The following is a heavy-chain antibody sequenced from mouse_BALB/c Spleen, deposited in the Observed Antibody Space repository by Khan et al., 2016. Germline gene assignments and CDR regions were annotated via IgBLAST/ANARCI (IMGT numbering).Heavy chain of an antibody. CDR3: TRRGNYYAMDY. CDR1: GYTFTSYW. V-gene: IGHV1-69*02. J-gene: IGHJ4*01. D-gene: IGHD2-1*01. CDR2: IYPSDSYT. Sequence: QVRLQQSGAELVRPGASVKLSCKASGYTFTSYWINWVKQRPGQGLEWIGNIYPSDSYTNYNQKFKDKATLTVDKSSSTAYMQLSSPTSEDSAVYYCTRRGNYYAMDYWGQGTSVTVSS.